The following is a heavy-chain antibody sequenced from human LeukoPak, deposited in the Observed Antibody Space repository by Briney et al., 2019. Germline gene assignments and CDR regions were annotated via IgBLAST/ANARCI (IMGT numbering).Heavy chain of an antibody. CDR3: ARGGIQLWFLGRNWFDP. D-gene: IGHD5-18*01. CDR1: GGSLSGYY. CDR2: INHSGST. J-gene: IGHJ5*02. Sequence: SETLSLTCAVYGGSLSGYYWSWIRQPPGKGLEWIGEINHSGSTNYNPSLKSRVTISVDTSKNQFSLKLGSVTAADTAVYYCARGGIQLWFLGRNWFDPWGQGTLVTVPS. V-gene: IGHV4-34*01.